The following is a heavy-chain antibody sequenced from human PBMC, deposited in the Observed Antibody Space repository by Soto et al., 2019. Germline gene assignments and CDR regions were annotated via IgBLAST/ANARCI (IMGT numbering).Heavy chain of an antibody. J-gene: IGHJ4*02. CDR1: GGTFSSYT. V-gene: IGHV1-69*02. D-gene: IGHD2-2*01. CDR2: IIPILGIA. CDR3: ARVGDCSSTSCYDTLPDY. Sequence: ASVKVSCKASGGTFSSYTISWVRQAPGQGLEWMGRIIPILGIANYAQKFQGRVTITADKSTSTAYMELSSLRSEDTAVYYCARVGDCSSTSCYDTLPDYWGQGTLVTVSS.